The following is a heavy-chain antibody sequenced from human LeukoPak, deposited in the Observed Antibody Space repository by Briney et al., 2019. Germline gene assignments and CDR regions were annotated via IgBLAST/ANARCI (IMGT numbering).Heavy chain of an antibody. Sequence: GGSLRLFCAASGFTFSTYTINWVRQAPGKGLEWVSSISSSSSYIYYADSVKGRFTISRDNAKNSLYLQMNSLRAEDTAVYYCARVSGWYSYYFDYWGQGTLVTVSS. CDR2: ISSSSSYI. D-gene: IGHD6-19*01. V-gene: IGHV3-21*01. CDR1: GFTFSTYT. CDR3: ARVSGWYSYYFDY. J-gene: IGHJ4*02.